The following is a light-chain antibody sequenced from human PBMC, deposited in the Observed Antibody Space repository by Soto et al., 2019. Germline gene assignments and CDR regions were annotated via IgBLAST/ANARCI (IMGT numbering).Light chain of an antibody. CDR1: SSNIGNNY. J-gene: IGLJ3*02. V-gene: IGLV1-51*01. CDR2: DNN. Sequence: QSVLTQTPSVSAAPGQKVTISCSGTSSNIGNNYVSWYQQFPDTAPKLLIYDNNKRPSGIPDRFSGSKSGVSATLVITGVQTGDEADYYCGTWDGSRNWVFGGGTKLTVL. CDR3: GTWDGSRNWV.